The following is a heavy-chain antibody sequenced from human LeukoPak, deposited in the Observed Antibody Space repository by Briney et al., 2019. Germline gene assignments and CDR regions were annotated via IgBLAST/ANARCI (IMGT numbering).Heavy chain of an antibody. V-gene: IGHV3-15*01. CDR3: TAGTGRSDFDY. J-gene: IGHJ4*02. CDR1: GFTFSNAW. D-gene: IGHD3/OR15-3a*01. CDR2: IKRKGDDGTI. Sequence: GGSLRLSCAVSGFTFSNAWMSWVRQAPRRGLEWVGRIKRKGDDGTIDYAAPVKGRLSISRDDSKNTLYLQMNSLKSEDTAVYYCTAGTGRSDFDYWGQGTLVTVSS.